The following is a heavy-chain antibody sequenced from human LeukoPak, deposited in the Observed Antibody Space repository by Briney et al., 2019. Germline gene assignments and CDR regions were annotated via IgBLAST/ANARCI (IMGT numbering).Heavy chain of an antibody. CDR3: TKYAVGQWLVYY. V-gene: IGHV3-23*01. CDR1: GFTFSSYA. D-gene: IGHD6-19*01. Sequence: PGGSLRLSCAASGFTFSSYAMSWVRQAPGKGLEWVSAITGSGGSTYYADSVKGRFTISRDNSNNTLYLQMNSLRAEDTAVYFCTKYAVGQWLVYYWGQGTLVTVSS. CDR2: ITGSGGST. J-gene: IGHJ4*02.